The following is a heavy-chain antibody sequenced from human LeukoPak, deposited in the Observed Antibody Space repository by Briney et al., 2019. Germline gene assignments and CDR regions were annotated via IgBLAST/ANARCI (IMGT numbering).Heavy chain of an antibody. CDR1: GFTLSTYG. D-gene: IGHD3-3*01. V-gene: IGHV3-23*01. J-gene: IGHJ4*02. CDR2: ISSSGGTT. CDR3: AKDRSAWPTNFDS. Sequence: GGSLRLSCAASGFTLSTYGVHWVCQAPGKGLEWVSAISSSGGTTYYADSVKGRFSISRDNSKNTLYLRMNSLRAEDTAVYYCAKDRSAWPTNFDSWGQGTLVTVSA.